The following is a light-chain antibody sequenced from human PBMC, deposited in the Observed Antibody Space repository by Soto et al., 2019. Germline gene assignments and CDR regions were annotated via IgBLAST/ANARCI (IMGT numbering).Light chain of an antibody. J-gene: IGKJ1*01. CDR3: QKYISYPWT. Sequence: DKQMTQSPSPLSASVGDRVTITCRASQSISGWLAWYQQKPGKAPKLLIYKASSLESGVPSRFSGSGSGTEFTLTISSLQPDDFVTYYCQKYISYPWTFGRGTKVEMK. CDR2: KAS. V-gene: IGKV1-5*03. CDR1: QSISGW.